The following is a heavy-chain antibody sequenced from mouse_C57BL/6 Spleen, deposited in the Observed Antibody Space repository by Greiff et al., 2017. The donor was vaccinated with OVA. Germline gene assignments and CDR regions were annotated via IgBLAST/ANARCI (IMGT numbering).Heavy chain of an antibody. Sequence: GQLNDSSRGLVQPKGSLQLSCAASGFSFNTYAMNWVRQAPGKGLEWVARIRSKSNNYATYYADSVKDSFTISRDDSESMLYLQMNNLKTEDTAMYYCVGRGWGQGTSVTVSS. V-gene: IGHV10-1*01. CDR1: GFSFNTYA. CDR2: IRSKSNNYAT. CDR3: VGRG. J-gene: IGHJ4*01.